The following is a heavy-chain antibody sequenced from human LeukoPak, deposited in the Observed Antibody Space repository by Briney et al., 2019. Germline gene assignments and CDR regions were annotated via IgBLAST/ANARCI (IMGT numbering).Heavy chain of an antibody. V-gene: IGHV4-4*09. J-gene: IGHJ3*02. Sequence: SETPSPTCPVTGGSFGGYYWSWIWKPPGKGLEWIGDIRGSGTTNYNPSLKSRVTISVDTSKNQFSLRLGPVTAADTAVYYCARRSRTSWAFDIWGQGTMVTVSS. D-gene: IGHD2-2*01. CDR3: ARRSRTSWAFDI. CDR1: GGSFGGYY. CDR2: IRGSGTT.